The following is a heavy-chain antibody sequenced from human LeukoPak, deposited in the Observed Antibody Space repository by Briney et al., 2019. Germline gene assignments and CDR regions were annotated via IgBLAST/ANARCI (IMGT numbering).Heavy chain of an antibody. J-gene: IGHJ4*02. CDR2: IYYSGST. CDR3: ARHLLVGAYFDY. V-gene: IGHV4-39*01. D-gene: IGHD1-26*01. CDR1: GGSISSSSYY. Sequence: SETLSLTCTVSGGSISSSSYYWGWIRQPPGKGLEWIGSIYYSGSTYYNPSLKSRVTISVDTSKNQFSLKLSSVTAADTAVYYCARHLLVGAYFDYWGQGTLVTVSS.